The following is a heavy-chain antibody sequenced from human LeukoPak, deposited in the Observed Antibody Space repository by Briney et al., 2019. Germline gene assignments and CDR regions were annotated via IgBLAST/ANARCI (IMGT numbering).Heavy chain of an antibody. D-gene: IGHD3-16*02. Sequence: GGSLRLSCAAPGFTFTNAWMSWVRQAPGKGLEWVGRIKSKTDGGTTDYAAPVKGRFTISKDDSKNTLYLQMNSLKTEDTAVYYCATTPYDYVWGSYRPFDYWGQGTLVTVSS. CDR3: ATTPYDYVWGSYRPFDY. V-gene: IGHV3-15*01. CDR1: GFTFTNAW. CDR2: IKSKTDGGTT. J-gene: IGHJ4*02.